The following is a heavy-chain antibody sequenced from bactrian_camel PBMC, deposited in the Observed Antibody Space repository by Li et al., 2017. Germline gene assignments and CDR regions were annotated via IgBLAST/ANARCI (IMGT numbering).Heavy chain of an antibody. CDR3: AADSRGDGNWLLMTQSFDS. J-gene: IGHJ6*01. CDR1: GYKYNDYC. Sequence: VQLVESGGGTVQVGGSLRLSCEASGYKYNDYCMGWFRQGPGKEREWVGHFDSDGASSIADSVKGRFTISRGNAKSTHYLQMNDLEPEDTAMYFCAADSRGDGNWLLMTQSFDSWGQGTQVTVS. CDR2: FDSDGAS. D-gene: IGHD7*01. V-gene: IGHV3S1*01.